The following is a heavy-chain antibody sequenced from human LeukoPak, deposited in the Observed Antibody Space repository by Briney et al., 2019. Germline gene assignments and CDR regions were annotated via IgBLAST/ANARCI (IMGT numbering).Heavy chain of an antibody. J-gene: IGHJ6*02. Sequence: ASVKVSCKASGYTFTSYAMNWVRQAPGQGLEWMGWINTNTGNPTYAQGFTGRFVFSLDTSVSTAYLQISSLKAEDTAVYYCARGNGSGSYQYFYYYYGIDVWGQGTTVTVSS. D-gene: IGHD3-10*01. V-gene: IGHV7-4-1*02. CDR1: GYTFTSYA. CDR3: ARGNGSGSYQYFYYYYGIDV. CDR2: INTNTGNP.